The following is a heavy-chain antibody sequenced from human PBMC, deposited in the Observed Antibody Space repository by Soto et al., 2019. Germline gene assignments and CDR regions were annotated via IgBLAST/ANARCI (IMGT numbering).Heavy chain of an antibody. D-gene: IGHD3-10*01. J-gene: IGHJ4*02. V-gene: IGHV3-74*01. CDR1: GFTFSSYW. CDR2: INSDGSST. Sequence: GGSLRLSCAASGFTFSSYWMHWVRQAPGKGLVWVSRINSDGSSTSYADSVKGRFTISRDNAKNTLYLQMNSLRAEDTAVYYCAIVGGLLWFGELRDQYYFDYWGQGTLVTVSS. CDR3: AIVGGLLWFGELRDQYYFDY.